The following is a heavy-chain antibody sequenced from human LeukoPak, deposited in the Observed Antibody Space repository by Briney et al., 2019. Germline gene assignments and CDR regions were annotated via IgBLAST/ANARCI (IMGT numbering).Heavy chain of an antibody. CDR1: GGSISSYY. J-gene: IGHJ6*03. V-gene: IGHV4-59*01. CDR2: FYYSGST. D-gene: IGHD3-10*01. Sequence: KASETLSLTCTVSGGSISSYYWSWIRQPPGKGLEWIGYFYYSGSTNYNPSLKSRVTIAVDTSKNQFSLKLSAVTAADTAVYYCHFYGSGSYWGDSPFMDVWGKGTTVTVSS. CDR3: HFYGSGSYWGDSPFMDV.